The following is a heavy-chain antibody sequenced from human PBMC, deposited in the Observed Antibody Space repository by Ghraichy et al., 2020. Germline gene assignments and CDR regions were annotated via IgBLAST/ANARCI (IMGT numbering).Heavy chain of an antibody. D-gene: IGHD1-26*01. CDR1: GFTFSNYG. V-gene: IGHV3-33*01. Sequence: GESLNISCAASGFTFSNYGMQWVRQAPGKGLEWVAVIWYDGSNKYYADSVKGRFTISRDNSKNTLYLQMNSLRAEDTAVYYCARRRSGYFDYWGQGALVTVSS. CDR2: IWYDGSNK. CDR3: ARRRSGYFDY. J-gene: IGHJ4*02.